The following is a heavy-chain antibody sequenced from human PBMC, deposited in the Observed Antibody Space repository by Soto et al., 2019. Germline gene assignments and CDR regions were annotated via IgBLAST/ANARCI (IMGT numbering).Heavy chain of an antibody. CDR3: ARESLGYDFWSGNLPRDYYYYMDV. CDR1: GYTFTSYD. CDR2: MNPNSGNT. V-gene: IGHV1-8*01. Sequence: GASVKVSCKASGYTFTSYDINWVRQATGQGLEWMGWMNPNSGNTGYAQKFQGRVTMTRNTSISTAYMELSSLRSEDTAVYYCARESLGYDFWSGNLPRDYYYYMDVWGKGTTVTVSS. D-gene: IGHD3-3*01. J-gene: IGHJ6*03.